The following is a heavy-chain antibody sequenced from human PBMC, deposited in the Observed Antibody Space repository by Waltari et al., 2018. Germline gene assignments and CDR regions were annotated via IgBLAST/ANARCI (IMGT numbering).Heavy chain of an antibody. J-gene: IGHJ4*02. Sequence: EVQLVESGGGLVKPGGSLRLSCAASGFTFSSYSMNWVRQAPGKWLEWFSSISSSSSYIYYADSVKGRFTISRDNAKNSLYLQMNSLRAEDTAVYYCACSGGSCYDYWGQGTLVTVSS. V-gene: IGHV3-21*01. D-gene: IGHD2-15*01. CDR1: GFTFSSYS. CDR3: ACSGGSCYDY. CDR2: ISSSSSYI.